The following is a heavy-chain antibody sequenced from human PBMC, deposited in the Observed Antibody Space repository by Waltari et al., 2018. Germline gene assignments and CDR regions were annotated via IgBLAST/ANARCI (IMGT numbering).Heavy chain of an antibody. CDR3: ARGPPTVVAATFYFDY. Sequence: QVQLQESGPGLVKPSETLSLNCTVSGGSISSYYWSWIRQPPGKGLEWIGYIYDSGSTNYNPSLRSRVTISVDKSKNQFSLKLRSVTAADTAVYFCARGPPTVVAATFYFDYWGQGTLVTVSS. V-gene: IGHV4-59*08. J-gene: IGHJ4*02. D-gene: IGHD2-15*01. CDR1: GGSISSYY. CDR2: IYDSGST.